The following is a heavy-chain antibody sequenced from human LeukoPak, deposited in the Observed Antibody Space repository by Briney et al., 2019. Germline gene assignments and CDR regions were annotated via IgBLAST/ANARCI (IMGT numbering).Heavy chain of an antibody. D-gene: IGHD7-27*01. V-gene: IGHV3-23*01. CDR1: GGSISSTN. CDR3: AKAGSNWGYFDY. CDR2: ISGTGGST. J-gene: IGHJ4*02. Sequence: ETLSLTCGVSGGSISSTNWWSWVRQAPGKGLEWVSAISGTGGSTHYADSVKGRFTISRDNSKNTLYLQMNSLRAEDTAVYYCAKAGSNWGYFDYWGQGTLVTVSS.